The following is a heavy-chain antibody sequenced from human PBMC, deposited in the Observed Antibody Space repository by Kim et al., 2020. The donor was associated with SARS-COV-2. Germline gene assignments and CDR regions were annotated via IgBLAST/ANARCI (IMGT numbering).Heavy chain of an antibody. CDR3: APRPGAAAGTGSLGY. Sequence: GGSLRLSCAASGFTFSSYSMNWVRQAPGKGLEWVSSISSSSSYIYYADSVKGRFTISRDNAKNSLYLQMNSLRAEDTAVYYCAPRPGAAAGTGSLGYWGQGTLVTVSS. CDR2: ISSSSSYI. V-gene: IGHV3-21*01. D-gene: IGHD6-13*01. CDR1: GFTFSSYS. J-gene: IGHJ4*02.